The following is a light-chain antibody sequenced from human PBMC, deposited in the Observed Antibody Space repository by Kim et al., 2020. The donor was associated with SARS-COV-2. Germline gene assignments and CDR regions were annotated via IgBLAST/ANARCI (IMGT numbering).Light chain of an antibody. CDR2: AAS. CDR1: QAISNA. Sequence: SASVGDRVQITCRASQAISNALAWYQQKPGTAPKVLVYAASKLQTGVPSRFSGSGSGTDYTLTISSLQPEDFATYYCQQYYNAPYSFGQGTKLEI. CDR3: QQYYNAPYS. J-gene: IGKJ2*01. V-gene: IGKV1-NL1*01.